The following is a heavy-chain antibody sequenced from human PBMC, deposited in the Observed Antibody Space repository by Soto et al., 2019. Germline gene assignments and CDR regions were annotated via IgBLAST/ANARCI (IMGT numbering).Heavy chain of an antibody. D-gene: IGHD3-10*01. V-gene: IGHV4-59*08. CDR3: ARQRTYYYGSGRYSPYYFDY. Sequence: PSETLSLTCTVSGGSISRYYWNWIRQPPGKGLEWIGDINYSGGTNYNPSLNSRLTISVDTSKNQFSLKLSSVTAADTAVYYCARQRTYYYGSGRYSPYYFDYWGQGTLVTVSS. CDR1: GGSISRYY. CDR2: INYSGGT. J-gene: IGHJ4*02.